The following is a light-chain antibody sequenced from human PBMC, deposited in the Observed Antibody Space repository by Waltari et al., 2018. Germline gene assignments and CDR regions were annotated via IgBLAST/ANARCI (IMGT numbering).Light chain of an antibody. Sequence: QSALTQPPSASGSPGQSVTISCTGTSSDYVSWFQHHPVKAPKLMIYEVSKRPSGVPDRFAGSKSANTPSLTVSGLQADDETHYYCSSDADNTVVFGGGTKLTVL. J-gene: IGLJ2*01. V-gene: IGLV2-8*01. CDR2: EVS. CDR3: SSDADNTVV. CDR1: SSDY.